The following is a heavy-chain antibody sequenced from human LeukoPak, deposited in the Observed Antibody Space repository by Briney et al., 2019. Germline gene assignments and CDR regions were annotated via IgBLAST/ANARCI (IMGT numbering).Heavy chain of an antibody. V-gene: IGHV4-31*11. D-gene: IGHD1-26*01. CDR1: GGSISSGGYY. J-gene: IGHJ5*02. Sequence: SQTLSLTCAVSGGSISSGGYYWSWIRQHPGKGLEWIGYIYYSGSTYYNPSLKSRVTISVDTSKNQFSLKLSSVTAADTAVYYCATGGGTSGSYYWDWFDPWGQGTLVTVSS. CDR2: IYYSGST. CDR3: ATGGGTSGSYYWDWFDP.